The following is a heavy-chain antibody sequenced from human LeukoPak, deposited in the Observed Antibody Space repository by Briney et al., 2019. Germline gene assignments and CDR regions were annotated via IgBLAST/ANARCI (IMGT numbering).Heavy chain of an antibody. D-gene: IGHD5-24*01. J-gene: IGHJ4*02. CDR2: IWYDGSNK. Sequence: GGSLRLSCAASGFTFSSYGMHGVRQAPGKGLEGGAVIWYDGSNKYYADSVKGRFTISRDKSKNTLYLQMNRLRGEDTAVYYCAKDLEMATITCSECWGRGTLVRVSS. V-gene: IGHV3-33*03. CDR1: GFTFSSYG. CDR3: AKDLEMATITCSEC.